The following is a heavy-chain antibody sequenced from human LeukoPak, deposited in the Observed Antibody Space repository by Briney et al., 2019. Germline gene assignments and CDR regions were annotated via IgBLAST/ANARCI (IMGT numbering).Heavy chain of an antibody. V-gene: IGHV3-7*01. CDR3: APHSQVVADSFSI. J-gene: IGHJ3*02. D-gene: IGHD2/OR15-2a*01. Sequence: GGSLRLSCVDSGLTFSSYWMSLIRQAPGKGREWVGNIKPDGTAKYYVDSVKGRFAMSRDNAENSLYLQMNNLRVEDTAIYYCAPHSQVVADSFSIWGPGTMVTVSS. CDR2: IKPDGTAK. CDR1: GLTFSSYW.